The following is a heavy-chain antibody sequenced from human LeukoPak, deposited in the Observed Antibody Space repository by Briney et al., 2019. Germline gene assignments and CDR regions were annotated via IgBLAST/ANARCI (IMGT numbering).Heavy chain of an antibody. CDR3: AKVPYYGSGSYYYRTFDY. CDR1: GFTFSSYG. CDR2: ISRSGGST. V-gene: IGHV3-23*01. Sequence: GRTLRLSCAASGFTFSSYGMSWVRQAPGKGLEWVSAISRSGGSTYYADSVKGRFTISRDNSKNTLYLQMNSLRAEDTAVYYCAKVPYYGSGSYYYRTFDYWGQGTLVTVSS. D-gene: IGHD3-10*01. J-gene: IGHJ4*02.